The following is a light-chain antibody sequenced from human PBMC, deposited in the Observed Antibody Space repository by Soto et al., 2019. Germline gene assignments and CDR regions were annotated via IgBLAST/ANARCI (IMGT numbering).Light chain of an antibody. CDR2: EVS. V-gene: IGLV2-8*01. J-gene: IGLJ1*01. Sequence: QSVLTQPPSASGSPGQSVTISCTGTSSDVGGYNYVSWYQQHPGKAPKLMIYEVSKRPPGVPDRFSGSKSDNTASLTVSGLQAEDEADYYCSSYAGSNNFVFGTGTKVTVL. CDR1: SSDVGGYNY. CDR3: SSYAGSNNFV.